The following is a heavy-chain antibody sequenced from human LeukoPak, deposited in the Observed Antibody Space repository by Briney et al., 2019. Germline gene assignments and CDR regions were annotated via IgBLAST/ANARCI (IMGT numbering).Heavy chain of an antibody. V-gene: IGHV3-7*01. D-gene: IGHD6-19*01. CDR1: GFTFSSSW. CDR3: VRISTAVAGADY. CDR2: IKQDGSEK. J-gene: IGHJ4*02. Sequence: GGSLRLSCAASGFTFSSSWMSWVRQAPGKGLECVANIKQDGSEKYYVDSVKGRFTISRDNTKNSLYLQMDSLRAEDTAVYYCVRISTAVAGADYWGQGTLVIVSS.